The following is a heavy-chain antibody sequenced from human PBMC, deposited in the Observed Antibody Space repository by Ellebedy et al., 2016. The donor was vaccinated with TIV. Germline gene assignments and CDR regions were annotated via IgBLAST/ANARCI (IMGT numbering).Heavy chain of an antibody. CDR1: GYTLTELS. V-gene: IGHV1-24*01. J-gene: IGHJ4*02. CDR2: FDPEDGET. Sequence: AASVKVSCKVSGYTLTELSMHWVRQAPGKGLEWMGGFDPEDGETIYAQKFQGRVTMTEDTSTDTAYMELSSLRSEDTAVYYCATWAQFGELLRAFDYWGQGTLVTVSS. CDR3: ATWAQFGELLRAFDY. D-gene: IGHD3-10*01.